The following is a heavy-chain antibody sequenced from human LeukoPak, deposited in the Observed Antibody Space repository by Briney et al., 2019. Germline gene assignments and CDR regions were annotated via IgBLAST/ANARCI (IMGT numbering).Heavy chain of an antibody. J-gene: IGHJ4*02. CDR1: GGSINNYY. CDR3: ARDTYDTLTGYFLFDY. CDR2: ISNSVST. Sequence: SETLSLTCTVSGGSINNYYWSWIRQTPGKGLEWIGYISNSVSTNYNPSLKTRVTISLDTSKNQFSLKLSSVTAADTAVFYCARDTYDTLTGYFLFDYWGQGTLVTVSS. D-gene: IGHD3-9*01. V-gene: IGHV4-59*01.